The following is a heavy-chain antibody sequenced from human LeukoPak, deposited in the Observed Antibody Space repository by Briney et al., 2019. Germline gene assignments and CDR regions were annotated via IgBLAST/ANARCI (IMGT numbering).Heavy chain of an antibody. D-gene: IGHD3-16*01. J-gene: IGHJ3*02. V-gene: IGHV4-30-4*07. CDR2: IYYSGST. Sequence: SQTLTLTCAVSGGSISSGGYSWSWIRQPPGKGLEWIGYIYYSGSTNYNPSLKSRVTISVDTSKNQFSLKLSSVTAADTAVYYCARGITTFDIWGQGTMVTVSS. CDR3: ARGITTFDI. CDR1: GGSISSGGYS.